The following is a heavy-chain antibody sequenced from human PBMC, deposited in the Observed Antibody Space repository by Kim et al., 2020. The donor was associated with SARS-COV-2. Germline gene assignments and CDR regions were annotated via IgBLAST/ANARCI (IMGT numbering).Heavy chain of an antibody. CDR1: GCSISSSSYY. D-gene: IGHD3-10*01. J-gene: IGHJ5*02. V-gene: IGHV4-39*01. Sequence: SETLSLTCTVSGCSISSSSYYWGWIRQPPGKGLEWIGSIYYSGSTYYNPSLKSRVTISVDTSKNQFSLKLSSVTAADTAVYYCASSSIGGYYGSGTPNWFDPWGQGTLVTVSS. CDR3: ASSSIGGYYGSGTPNWFDP. CDR2: IYYSGST.